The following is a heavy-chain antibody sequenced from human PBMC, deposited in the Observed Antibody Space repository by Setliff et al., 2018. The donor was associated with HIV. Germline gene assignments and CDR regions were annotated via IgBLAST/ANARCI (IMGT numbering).Heavy chain of an antibody. CDR1: GYTFTDYY. D-gene: IGHD3-22*01. CDR3: TTPLDSSGYFGSDYFDY. J-gene: IGHJ4*02. V-gene: IGHV1-69-2*01. CDR2: VDPEDGET. Sequence: SCPASGYTFTDYYIHWVQQAPGKGLEWMGRVDPEDGETTYAEKFQGRITITADTSTDTAYLELSSLRSEDSAFYYCTTPLDSSGYFGSDYFDYWGQGALVTVSS.